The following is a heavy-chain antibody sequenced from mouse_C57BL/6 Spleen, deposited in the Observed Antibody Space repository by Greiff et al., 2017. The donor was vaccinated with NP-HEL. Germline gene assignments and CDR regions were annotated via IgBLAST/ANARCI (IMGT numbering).Heavy chain of an antibody. D-gene: IGHD1-1*01. CDR2: IYPRDGST. CDR1: GYTFTSYD. V-gene: IGHV1-85*01. CDR3: ARSEGYGSSYDWYFDV. J-gene: IGHJ1*03. Sequence: VQRVESGPELVKPGASVKLSCKASGYTFTSYDINWVKQRPGQGLEWIGWIYPRDGSTKYNEKFKGKATLTVDTSSSTAYTELHSLTSEDSAVYFCARSEGYGSSYDWYFDVWGTGTTVTVSS.